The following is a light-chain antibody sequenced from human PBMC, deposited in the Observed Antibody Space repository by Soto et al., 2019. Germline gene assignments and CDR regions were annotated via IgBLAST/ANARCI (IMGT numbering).Light chain of an antibody. J-gene: IGKJ4*01. Sequence: EIVLTQSPATLSVSPGERATLSCRASQSVGNNFAWYQQKPGQAPRLLIFATSTRATGVPARFSGSGSGTEFNLTISSLQSEDFALYYCQQYGDWTLTFGGGAKVEIE. CDR1: QSVGNN. CDR2: ATS. CDR3: QQYGDWTLT. V-gene: IGKV3-15*01.